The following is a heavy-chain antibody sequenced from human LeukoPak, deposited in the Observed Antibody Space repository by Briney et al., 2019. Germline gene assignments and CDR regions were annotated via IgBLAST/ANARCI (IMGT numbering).Heavy chain of an antibody. CDR3: ARSSVPLYYYYYMDV. D-gene: IGHD6-6*01. CDR2: INPSGSSA. Sequence: ASVKVSCKASGYSFTSYYMHWVRQAPGQGLEWMGFINPSGSSAAYAQKFQGRLTMTRDMSTSTAYMELSSLRSEDTAVYYCARSSVPLYYYYYMDVWGKGTTVTISS. V-gene: IGHV1-46*01. J-gene: IGHJ6*03. CDR1: GYSFTSYY.